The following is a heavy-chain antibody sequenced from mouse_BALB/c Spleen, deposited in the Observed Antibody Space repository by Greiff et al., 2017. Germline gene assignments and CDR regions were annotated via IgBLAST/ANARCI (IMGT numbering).Heavy chain of an antibody. V-gene: IGHV2-6-4*01. J-gene: IGHJ4*01. CDR3: AKKRGDEGAMDY. Sequence: LSISKDNSKSQVFLKMNSLQTDDTAMYYCAKKRGDEGAMDYWGQGTSVTVSS.